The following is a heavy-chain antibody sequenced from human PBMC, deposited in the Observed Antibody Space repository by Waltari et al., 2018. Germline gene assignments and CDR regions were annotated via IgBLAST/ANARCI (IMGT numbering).Heavy chain of an antibody. CDR2: MMGSVRI. D-gene: IGHD3-16*01. CDR1: GFTLTSYT. Sequence: EFQLLEAGGGLAQPGGSLRLSCAASGFTLTSYTVNWVRQAPGEGRGWGELMMGSVRIEYGDSVKGRFTISRDNAKNTLYLEMNRLRVEDTAVYFCAKDEGNRIAPTFGMDAWGHGTTVLVS. J-gene: IGHJ6*02. V-gene: IGHV3-23*01. CDR3: AKDEGNRIAPTFGMDA.